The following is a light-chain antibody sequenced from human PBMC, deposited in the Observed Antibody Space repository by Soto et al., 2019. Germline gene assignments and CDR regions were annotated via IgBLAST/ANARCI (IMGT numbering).Light chain of an antibody. V-gene: IGKV3-15*01. J-gene: IGKJ2*01. CDR2: GAS. CDR3: QQYNNWPLYT. Sequence: EIVMTQSPATLSVSPGERATLSCRASQSVSSNLAWYQQKPGQAPRLLIYGASTRATGIPARFSGSGSGTEFTLTISSLQPEDFAVYYCQQYNNWPLYTFGQGTKLAIK. CDR1: QSVSSN.